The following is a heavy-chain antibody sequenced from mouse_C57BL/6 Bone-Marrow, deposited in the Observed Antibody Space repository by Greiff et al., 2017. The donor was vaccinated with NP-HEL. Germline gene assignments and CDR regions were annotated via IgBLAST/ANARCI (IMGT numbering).Heavy chain of an antibody. D-gene: IGHD1-1*01. Sequence: QVQLQQPGAELVMPGASVKLSCKASGYTFTSYWMHWVKQRPGQGLEWIGEIDPSDSYTNYNQKFKGKSTLTVDKSSSTAYMQLSSLTSEDSAVYYCAREGLGYYYGSTLFAYWGQGTLVTVSA. CDR1: GYTFTSYW. CDR3: AREGLGYYYGSTLFAY. V-gene: IGHV1-69*01. CDR2: IDPSDSYT. J-gene: IGHJ3*01.